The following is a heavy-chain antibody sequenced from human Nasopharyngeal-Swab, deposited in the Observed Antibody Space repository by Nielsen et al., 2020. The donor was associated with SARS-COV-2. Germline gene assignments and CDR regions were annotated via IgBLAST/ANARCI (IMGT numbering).Heavy chain of an antibody. J-gene: IGHJ4*02. D-gene: IGHD2/OR15-2a*01. CDR3: ARGRGSSTSMIGY. CDR2: INGDGSSL. V-gene: IGHV3-74*01. CDR1: GFTFSNYR. Sequence: GESLKISCAASGFTFSNYRMHWVRQAPGKGLEWVSRINGDGSSLNYADSVKGRFTISTDNAKSTLYLEMNSLRAEDTAVYYCARGRGSSTSMIGYWGQGTLVTVSS.